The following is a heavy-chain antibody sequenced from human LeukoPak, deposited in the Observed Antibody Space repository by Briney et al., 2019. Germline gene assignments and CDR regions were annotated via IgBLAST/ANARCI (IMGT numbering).Heavy chain of an antibody. J-gene: IGHJ4*02. D-gene: IGHD5-12*01. V-gene: IGHV4-39*01. CDR3: ARHDGRGGATMGALDS. CDR2: IYSGRTT. CDR1: AGSISSSSHH. Sequence: PSETLFLTCTVSAGSISSSSHHWGWIRQSPGKGLEWIGSIYSGRTTYYNPSFNSRVTISVLTSKNQFSLQLHSVTAADTAVYYCARHDGRGGATMGALDSWGQGSLVTVSS.